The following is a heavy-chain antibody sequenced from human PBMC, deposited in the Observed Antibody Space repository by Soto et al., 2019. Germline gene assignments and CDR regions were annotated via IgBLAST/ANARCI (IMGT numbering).Heavy chain of an antibody. D-gene: IGHD3-16*01. Sequence: QVQLQESGPGLVKPSQTLSLTCTVSGGSINSGGYCWSWIRQHPGKGLDWIGCISYGGSTSYNPSLRSRFTISIDTPKNLSSRRRGSVPAATPAVYYCSGGILVGGQGTLIPVSS. J-gene: IGHJ4*02. V-gene: IGHV4-31*03. CDR3: SGGILV. CDR2: ISYGGST. CDR1: GGSINSGGYC.